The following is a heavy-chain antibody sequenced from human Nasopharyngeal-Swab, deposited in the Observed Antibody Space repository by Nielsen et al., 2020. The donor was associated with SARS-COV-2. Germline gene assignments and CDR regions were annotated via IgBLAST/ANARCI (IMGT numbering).Heavy chain of an antibody. CDR1: GYRFSNYW. CDR2: IYPGDSHT. D-gene: IGHD3-10*01. Sequence: GESLKISCKGSGYRFSNYWIGWVRQEPGKGLEWMGLIYPGDSHTRYSPSFHGQVTISVDKSISTAYLHWNGLKASDSAIYYCARHEDGSGSYQFCGFACGMDVWGQGTTVTVSS. V-gene: IGHV5-51*01. J-gene: IGHJ6*02. CDR3: ARHEDGSGSYQFCGFACGMDV.